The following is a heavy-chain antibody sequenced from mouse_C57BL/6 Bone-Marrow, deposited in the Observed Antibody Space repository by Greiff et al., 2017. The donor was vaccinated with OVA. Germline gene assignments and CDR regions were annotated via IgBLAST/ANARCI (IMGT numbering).Heavy chain of an antibody. CDR1: GFNIKDYY. V-gene: IGHV14-2*01. J-gene: IGHJ2*01. Sequence: EVKVVESGAELVKPGASVKLSCTASGFNIKDYYMHWVKQRTEQGLEWIGRIDPEDGETKYAPKFQGKATITADTSSNTAYLQLSSLTSEDTAVYYCAREGLRGYYFDYWGQGTTLTVSS. CDR2: IDPEDGET. D-gene: IGHD3-1*01. CDR3: AREGLRGYYFDY.